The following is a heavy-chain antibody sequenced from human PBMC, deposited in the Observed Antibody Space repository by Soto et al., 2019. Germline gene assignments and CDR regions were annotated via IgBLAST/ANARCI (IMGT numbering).Heavy chain of an antibody. D-gene: IGHD6-13*01. CDR1: GGTFSSYA. CDR2: IIPIFGTA. J-gene: IGHJ5*02. Sequence: SVKVFCKASGGTFSSYAISWVRQAPGQGLEWMGGIIPIFGTANYAQKFQGRVTITADKSTSTAYMELSSLRSEDTAVYYCARDIAAAGTHWFDPWGQGTLVTVSS. CDR3: ARDIAAAGTHWFDP. V-gene: IGHV1-69*06.